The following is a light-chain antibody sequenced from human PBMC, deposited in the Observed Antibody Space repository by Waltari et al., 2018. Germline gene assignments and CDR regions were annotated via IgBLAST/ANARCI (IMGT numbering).Light chain of an antibody. J-gene: IGLJ2*01. CDR1: SSAIGNYNY. V-gene: IGLV2-14*03. CDR2: DVS. CDR3: SSYISSDTLEL. Sequence: HSALTQPASVSGSPGQSTTIACPGSSSAIGNYNYVPWYQQHPGKAPKLMIFDVSNRPSGVSNRFSGSKSGNTASLTISGLQAEDEADYYCSSYISSDTLELFGGGTSLTVL.